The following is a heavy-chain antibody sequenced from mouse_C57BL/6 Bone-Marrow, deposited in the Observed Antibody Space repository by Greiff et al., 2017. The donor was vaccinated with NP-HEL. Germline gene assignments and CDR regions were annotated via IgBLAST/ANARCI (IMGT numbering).Heavy chain of an antibody. V-gene: IGHV1-81*01. Sequence: VQLQQSGAELARPGASVKLSCKASGYTFTSYGISWVKQRTGQGLEWIGEIYPRSGNTYYNEKFKGKATLTVDKSSSTAYMQLSSLTSEDSAVYYCAIFIPRRYFDVWGTGTTVTVSS. CDR1: GYTFTSYG. J-gene: IGHJ1*03. CDR3: AIFIPRRYFDV. CDR2: IYPRSGNT. D-gene: IGHD1-1*01.